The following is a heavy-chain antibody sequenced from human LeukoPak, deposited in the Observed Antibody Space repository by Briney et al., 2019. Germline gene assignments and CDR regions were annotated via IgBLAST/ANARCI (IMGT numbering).Heavy chain of an antibody. J-gene: IGHJ4*02. V-gene: IGHV4-59*08. D-gene: IGHD3-22*01. CDR2: IYYSGST. CDR1: GGSISSYY. CDR3: ARHPPYYYDSSGYYTDY. Sequence: SETLSLTCTVSGGSISSYYWSWIRQPPGKGLEWIGYIYYSGSTNYNPSLKSRVTISVDTSKNQFSLKLSSVTAADTAVYYCARHPPYYYDSSGYYTDYWGQGTLVTVSS.